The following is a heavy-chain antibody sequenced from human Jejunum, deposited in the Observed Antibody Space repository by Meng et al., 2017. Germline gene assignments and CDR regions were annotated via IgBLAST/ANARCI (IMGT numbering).Heavy chain of an antibody. CDR3: ASRPVGIRTYYFDC. D-gene: IGHD2-21*01. V-gene: IGHV4-4*02. Sequence: QVPLQASAPGLVKPSGTLSLTCAVAGGSITSTKWWSWVRQTPGKGLEWIGEVFHSGTPNYNPSLMSRLTMSVDKSKNQFSLNLTPVTAADTAVYYCASRPVGIRTYYFDCWGQGTLVTVSS. CDR1: GGSITSTKW. J-gene: IGHJ4*02. CDR2: VFHSGTP.